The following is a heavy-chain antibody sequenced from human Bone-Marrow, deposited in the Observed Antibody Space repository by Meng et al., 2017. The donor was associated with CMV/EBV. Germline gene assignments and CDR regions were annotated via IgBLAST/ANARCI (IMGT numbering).Heavy chain of an antibody. Sequence: SETLSLTCAVYGGSFSGYYWSWIRQPPGKGLEWIGEINHSGSTNYNPSLKSRVTISVDTSKNRFSLKLSSVTAADTAVYYCSRFVYDFWSGYWADYYYGMDVWGQGTTVTCSS. D-gene: IGHD3-3*01. J-gene: IGHJ6*02. CDR1: GGSFSGYY. CDR2: INHSGST. CDR3: SRFVYDFWSGYWADYYYGMDV. V-gene: IGHV4-34*01.